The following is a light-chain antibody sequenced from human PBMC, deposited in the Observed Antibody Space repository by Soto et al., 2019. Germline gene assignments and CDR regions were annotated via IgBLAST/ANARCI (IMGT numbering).Light chain of an antibody. Sequence: EIVLTQSPGTLSLSPGERAALSCRASQSVSSSSLAWYQHKPGQAPRLLFFGASNRATAIPDRFSGSGSGTDFTLTISSLEPEDFAVYYCQQRSNWPLTFGGGTKVDIK. CDR2: GAS. J-gene: IGKJ4*01. V-gene: IGKV3D-20*02. CDR1: QSVSSSS. CDR3: QQRSNWPLT.